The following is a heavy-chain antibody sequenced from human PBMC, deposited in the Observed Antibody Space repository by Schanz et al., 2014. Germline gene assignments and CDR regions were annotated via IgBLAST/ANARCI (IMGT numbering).Heavy chain of an antibody. D-gene: IGHD2-2*01. J-gene: IGHJ4*01. V-gene: IGHV4-59*01. CDR2: IYYSGST. Sequence: QVQLQQSGPGLVKPSETLSLTCIVSGGSISSYYWSWIRQPPGKGLEWIGYIYYSGSTTYNPSLKSRVTISVDTSKKQFSLNLSSVTAADTAVYYCARGRVVPAAPEFDYWGQESWSPSPQ. CDR3: ARGRVVPAAPEFDY. CDR1: GGSISSYY.